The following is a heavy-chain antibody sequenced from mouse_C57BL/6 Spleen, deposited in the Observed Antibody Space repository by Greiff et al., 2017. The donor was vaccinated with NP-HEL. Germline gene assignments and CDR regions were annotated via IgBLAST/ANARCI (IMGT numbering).Heavy chain of an antibody. V-gene: IGHV1-69*01. CDR2: IDPSDSYT. D-gene: IGHD1-1*01. Sequence: QVQLQQPGAELVMPGASVKLSCKASGYTFTSYWMHWVKQRPGQGLEWIGEIDPSDSYTNYNQQFKGKSTLTVDKSSSTAYMQLSSLTSEDSAVYYCVCGGSSSYYFDYWGQGTTLTVSS. CDR3: VCGGSSSYYFDY. J-gene: IGHJ2*01. CDR1: GYTFTSYW.